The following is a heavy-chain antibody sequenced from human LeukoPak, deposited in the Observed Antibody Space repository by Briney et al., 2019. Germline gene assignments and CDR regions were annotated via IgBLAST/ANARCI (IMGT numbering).Heavy chain of an antibody. J-gene: IGHJ5*02. CDR2: INHSGST. V-gene: IGHV4-34*01. CDR3: ASRIRITMVRGVRANWFDP. D-gene: IGHD3-10*01. Sequence: SETLSLTCAVYGGSFSGYYWSWIRQPPGKGLEWIGEINHSGSTNYNPSLKSRVTISVDTSKNQFSLKLSSVTAADTAVYYCASRIRITMVRGVRANWFDPWGQGTLVTVSS. CDR1: GGSFSGYY.